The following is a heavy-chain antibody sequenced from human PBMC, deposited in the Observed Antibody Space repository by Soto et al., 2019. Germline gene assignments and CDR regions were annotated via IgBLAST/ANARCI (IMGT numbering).Heavy chain of an antibody. D-gene: IGHD6-13*01. CDR2: ISSNGGST. Sequence: GGSLRLSCSASGFTFSSYAMHWVRQAPWKGLEYVSAISSNGGSTYYADSVKGRFTISRDNSKNTLYLQMSSLRAEDTAVYYCRVAAAGTVDYWGQGTLVTVSS. J-gene: IGHJ4*02. CDR3: RVAAAGTVDY. CDR1: GFTFSSYA. V-gene: IGHV3-64D*06.